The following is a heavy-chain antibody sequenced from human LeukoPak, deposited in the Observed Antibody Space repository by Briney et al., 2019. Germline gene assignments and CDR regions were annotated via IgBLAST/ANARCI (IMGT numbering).Heavy chain of an antibody. V-gene: IGHV4-34*01. CDR2: INHSGST. J-gene: IGHJ4*02. CDR1: GGSFSGYY. CDR3: ARAIAAAYYFAY. D-gene: IGHD6-13*01. Sequence: SETLSLTCAVYGGSFSGYYWSWIRQPPGKELEWIGEINHSGSTNYNPSLKSRVTISVDTSKNQFSLKLSSVTAADTAVYYCARAIAAAYYFAYWGQGTLVTVSS.